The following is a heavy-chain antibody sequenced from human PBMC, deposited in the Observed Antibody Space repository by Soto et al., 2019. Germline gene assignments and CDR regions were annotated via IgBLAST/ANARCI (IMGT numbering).Heavy chain of an antibody. D-gene: IGHD1-26*01. Sequence: SVKVSCKASGGTFSSYAISWVRQAPGQGLEWMGGIIPIFGTANYAQKFQGRVTITADESTSTAYMELSSLRSEDTAVYYCARTTSGSYPLFDYWGQGTLVTVSS. CDR2: IIPIFGTA. V-gene: IGHV1-69*13. CDR1: GGTFSSYA. J-gene: IGHJ4*02. CDR3: ARTTSGSYPLFDY.